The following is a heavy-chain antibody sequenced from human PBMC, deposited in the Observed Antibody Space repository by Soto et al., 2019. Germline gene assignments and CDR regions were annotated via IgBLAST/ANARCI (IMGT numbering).Heavy chain of an antibody. CDR3: AREVPAAIPPYYYYGMDV. J-gene: IGHJ6*02. CDR2: IYTSGST. D-gene: IGHD2-2*01. Sequence: SETLSLTCTVSGGSISSYYWSWIRQPAGKGLEWIGRIYTSGSTNYNPSLKSRVTMSVDTSKNQFSLKLSSVTAADTAVYYCAREVPAAIPPYYYYGMDVWSQGTTVTVSS. CDR1: GGSISSYY. V-gene: IGHV4-4*07.